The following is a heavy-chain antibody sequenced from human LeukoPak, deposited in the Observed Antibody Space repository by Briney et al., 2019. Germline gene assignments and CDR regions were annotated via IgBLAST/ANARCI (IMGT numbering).Heavy chain of an antibody. Sequence: ASVKVSCKASGYTFTGYYMHWVRQAPGQGLEWLGWINPNSGGTNYAQKFQSRVTMTRDTSISTAYMELSRLRSDDTAVYYCARTRRDYDILTGYHKDNWFDPWGQGTLVTVSS. D-gene: IGHD3-9*01. CDR1: GYTFTGYY. CDR3: ARTRRDYDILTGYHKDNWFDP. J-gene: IGHJ5*02. V-gene: IGHV1-2*02. CDR2: INPNSGGT.